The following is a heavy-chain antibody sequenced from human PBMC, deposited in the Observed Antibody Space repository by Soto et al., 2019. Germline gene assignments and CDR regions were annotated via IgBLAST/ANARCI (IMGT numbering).Heavy chain of an antibody. D-gene: IGHD3-22*01. V-gene: IGHV4-59*01. Sequence: SETLSLTCTVSGCSISSYYWSWIRQPPGKGLEWIGYIYYSGSTNYNPSLKSRVTISVDTSKNQFSLKLSSVTAADTAVYYCAGRASRYYYDSSGYVDYWGQGTLVTVS. J-gene: IGHJ4*02. CDR1: GCSISSYY. CDR2: IYYSGST. CDR3: AGRASRYYYDSSGYVDY.